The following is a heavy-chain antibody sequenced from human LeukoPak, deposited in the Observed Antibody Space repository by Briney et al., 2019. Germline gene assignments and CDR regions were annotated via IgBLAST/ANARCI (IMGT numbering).Heavy chain of an antibody. D-gene: IGHD4/OR15-4a*01. CDR3: AKVSLNMVNDAFDI. V-gene: IGHV3-30*02. Sequence: GRSLRLSCAASGFIFSSYGMHWVRQAPDKGLEWVAFIRYDGSRKYYADSVKGRFTISRDNSKNTLYLQMNGLRAEDTAMYYCAKVSLNMVNDAFDIWGQGTMVSVSS. CDR2: IRYDGSRK. J-gene: IGHJ3*02. CDR1: GFIFSSYG.